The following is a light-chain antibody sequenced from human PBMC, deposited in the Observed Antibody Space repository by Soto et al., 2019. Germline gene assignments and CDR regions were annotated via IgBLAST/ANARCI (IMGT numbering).Light chain of an antibody. CDR2: DAS. CDR3: HHYGSSPLT. CDR1: QSISSW. V-gene: IGKV1-5*01. Sequence: GDRVTITCLASQSISSWLAWYQQKPGKAPKLLIYDASSLESGVPSRFSGSGSGTEFTLTISSLQPDDFAVYYCHHYGSSPLTFGQGTRLEIK. J-gene: IGKJ5*01.